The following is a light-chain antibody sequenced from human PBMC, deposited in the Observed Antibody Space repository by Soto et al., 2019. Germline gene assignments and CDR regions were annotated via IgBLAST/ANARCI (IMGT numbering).Light chain of an antibody. J-gene: IGKJ1*01. V-gene: IGKV3-20*01. CDR3: QQYGGSSWT. CDR1: QSVRNNY. CDR2: GTS. Sequence: EIVLTQSPGTLSLSPGERATLSCRASQSVRNNYVAWYQQKPGQAPRLLIYGTSTRATGVPDRFSGSGSGTEFTLTISSLQSDDFAVYYCQQYGGSSWTFGQGTKVDIK.